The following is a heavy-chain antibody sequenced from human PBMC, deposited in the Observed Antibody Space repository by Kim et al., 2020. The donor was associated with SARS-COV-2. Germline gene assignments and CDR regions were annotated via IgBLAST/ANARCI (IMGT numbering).Heavy chain of an antibody. Sequence: SETLSLTCTVSGGSISSGSYYWSWIRQPAGKGLEWIGRIYTSGSTNYNPSLKSRVTVSVDTSKNQFSLKLSSVTAADTAIHYCARGSGRTSFDYWGQGTLVTVSS. CDR2: IYTSGST. CDR1: GGSISSGSYY. D-gene: IGHD3-3*01. J-gene: IGHJ4*02. V-gene: IGHV4-61*02. CDR3: ARGSGRTSFDY.